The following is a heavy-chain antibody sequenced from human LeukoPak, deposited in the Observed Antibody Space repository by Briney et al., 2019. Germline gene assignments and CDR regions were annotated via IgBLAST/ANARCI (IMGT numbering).Heavy chain of an antibody. CDR1: GFTFSSYS. D-gene: IGHD3-3*01. V-gene: IGHV3-21*01. CDR3: ARGLRFLEWSENIADMDV. Sequence: GGSLRLSCAASGFTFSSYSMNWVRQAPGKGLEWVSSISSSSSYIYYADSVKGRFTISRDNAKNSLYLQMNSLRAEDTAVYYCARGLRFLEWSENIADMDVWGKGTTVTVSS. J-gene: IGHJ6*03. CDR2: ISSSSSYI.